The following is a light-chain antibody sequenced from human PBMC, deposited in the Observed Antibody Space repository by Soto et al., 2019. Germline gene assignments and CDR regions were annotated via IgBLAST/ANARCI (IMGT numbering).Light chain of an antibody. Sequence: ETVLTQSPATLSLSPGERATLSCRASQSLNRDLAWYQQKPGQSPRLLIYGASSRATGIPDRFSGSGSGTDFTLTISRLDPEDFAVYYCQQYGSSPLTFGGGTKVDI. J-gene: IGKJ4*01. V-gene: IGKV3-20*01. CDR1: QSLNRD. CDR2: GAS. CDR3: QQYGSSPLT.